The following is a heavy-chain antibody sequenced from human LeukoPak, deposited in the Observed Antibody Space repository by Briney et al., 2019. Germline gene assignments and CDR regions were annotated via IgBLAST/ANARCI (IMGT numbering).Heavy chain of an antibody. CDR3: ARDRYYVPDY. Sequence: GGSLRLSWVASGFILSTSGMDWGRQAAGKGLEWVSRISSDGRNTIYADSVKGRCIMSRDNAKKTLYLQINSLRAEDTAVYYCARDRYYVPDYWGQGTLLTVSS. CDR1: GFILSTSG. D-gene: IGHD3-10*02. CDR2: ISSDGRNT. V-gene: IGHV3-74*01. J-gene: IGHJ4*02.